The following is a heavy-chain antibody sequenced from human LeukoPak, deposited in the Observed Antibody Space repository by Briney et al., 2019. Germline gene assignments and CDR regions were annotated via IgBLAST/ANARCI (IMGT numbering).Heavy chain of an antibody. CDR3: ARSIAARLFDI. Sequence: SETLSLTCAVYGGSFSGYYWSWIHQPPGKGPEWIGEINHSGSTNYNPSLKSRVTISVDTSKNQFSLKLSSVTAADTAVYYCARSIAARLFDIWGQGTMVTVSS. CDR2: INHSGST. CDR1: GGSFSGYY. D-gene: IGHD6-6*01. J-gene: IGHJ3*02. V-gene: IGHV4-34*01.